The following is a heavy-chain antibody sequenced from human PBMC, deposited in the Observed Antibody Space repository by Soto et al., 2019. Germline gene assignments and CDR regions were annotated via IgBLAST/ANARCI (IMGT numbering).Heavy chain of an antibody. D-gene: IGHD2-8*01. J-gene: IGHJ6*02. CDR1: GYSFTDYH. Sequence: ASVKVSCKASGYSFTDYHIHWVRQAPGQGLEWLGRINPKSGGTSTAQKFQGWVTMTTDTSISTASMELTRLTSDDTAIYYCARGDSADCSNGVCSFFYNHDMDVWGQGTTVTVSS. CDR3: ARGDSADCSNGVCSFFYNHDMDV. CDR2: INPKSGGT. V-gene: IGHV1-2*04.